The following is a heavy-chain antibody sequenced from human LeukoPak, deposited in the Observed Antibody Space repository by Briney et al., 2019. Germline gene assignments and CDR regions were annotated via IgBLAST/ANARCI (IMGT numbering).Heavy chain of an antibody. CDR2: IYQSETA. CDR1: GYSISSGYF. CDR3: ARDTAMAPYYFDY. D-gene: IGHD5-18*01. Sequence: SETLSLTCTVSGYSISSGYFWGWMRQPPGKGLEWIGSIYQSETAHYNPSLKSRVTIPVDTSKNQFSLKLRSVMAADTAVYYCARDTAMAPYYFDYWGQGTLVTVSS. V-gene: IGHV4-38-2*02. J-gene: IGHJ4*02.